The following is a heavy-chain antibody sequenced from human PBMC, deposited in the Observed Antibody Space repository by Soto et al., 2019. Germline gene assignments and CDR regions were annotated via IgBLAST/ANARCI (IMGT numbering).Heavy chain of an antibody. D-gene: IGHD3-3*01. CDR2: IIPIFGAA. V-gene: IGHV1-69*06. CDR1: EYTFTVYH. J-gene: IGHJ4*02. Sequence: SVNVSCTASEYTFTVYHMLWVRQAPGQGLEWMGGIIPIFGAANYAQKFQGRVTITADKSTSTAYMELSSLRSEDTAVYYCARGGYYERGYYFAFWGQGTLVTVSS. CDR3: ARGGYYERGYYFAF.